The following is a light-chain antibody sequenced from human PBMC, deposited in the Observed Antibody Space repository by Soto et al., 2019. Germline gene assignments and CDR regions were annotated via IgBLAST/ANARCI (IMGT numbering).Light chain of an antibody. CDR1: QSLLFNNTYNY. J-gene: IGKJ5*01. CDR3: MQALQSLT. Sequence: DIVMTQSPLILPVTPGEPSSISCRSSQSLLFNNTYNYLDWYLQKPGQSPQLLIYLGSNRAPGVPDRFSGSGSGTDFTLKIRRVEAEDVGTYYCMQALQSLTFGQGTRLEIK. CDR2: LGS. V-gene: IGKV2-28*01.